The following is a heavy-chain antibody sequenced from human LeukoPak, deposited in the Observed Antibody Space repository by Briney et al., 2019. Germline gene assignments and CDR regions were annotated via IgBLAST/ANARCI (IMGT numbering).Heavy chain of an antibody. CDR2: IYYSGST. J-gene: IGHJ4*02. D-gene: IGHD1-1*01. CDR3: ASCRNGGDYFDY. V-gene: IGHV4-30-4*01. Sequence: SQTLSLTCTVSGGSISSGDYYWSWIRQPPGKGVDWIGYIYYSGSTYYNPSLKSRVTISVDTSKNQFSLKLSSVTAADTAVYYCASCRNGGDYFDYCGQGTLVTVSS. CDR1: GGSISSGDYY.